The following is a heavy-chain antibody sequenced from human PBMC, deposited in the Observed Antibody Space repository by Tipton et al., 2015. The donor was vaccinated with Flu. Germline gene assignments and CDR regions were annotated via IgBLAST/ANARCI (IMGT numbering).Heavy chain of an antibody. V-gene: IGHV3-49*04. J-gene: IGHJ2*01. CDR2: IRSKAYGGTT. Sequence: SLRLSCTASGFTFGDYAMSWVRQAPGKGLEWVGFIRSKAYGGTTEYAASVKGRFTISRDDSKSIAYLQMNSLKTEDTAVYYCTRGDRWYFDLWGRGTLVTVSS. CDR3: TRGDRWYFDL. D-gene: IGHD3-10*01. CDR1: GFTFGDYA.